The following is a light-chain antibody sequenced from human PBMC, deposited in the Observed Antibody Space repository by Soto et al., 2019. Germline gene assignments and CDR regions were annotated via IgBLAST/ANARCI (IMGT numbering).Light chain of an antibody. CDR2: WAS. Sequence: DVGMTQAPDSLAMSLGERATINCKSSQSVLDSSNERNYLAWYQQKPGQPPKMVIYWASTREFGVPDRFSGSGSVTDFTLTINSLKAEDVAVYYCLQYYSVPHTFGRGTKLEIK. CDR1: QSVLDSSNERNY. CDR3: LQYYSVPHT. V-gene: IGKV4-1*01. J-gene: IGKJ2*01.